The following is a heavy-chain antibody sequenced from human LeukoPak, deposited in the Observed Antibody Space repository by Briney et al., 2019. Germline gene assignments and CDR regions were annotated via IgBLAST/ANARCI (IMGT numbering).Heavy chain of an antibody. CDR2: INAANGHT. V-gene: IGHV1-3*03. CDR3: ARGRGPPNTNRDFYFYYYMDV. Sequence: ASVKVSCKASGYTFTNYAIHWVRQAPGQRFEWMGWINAANGHTKYSQEFQDRITITRDTSATTAYMELNNLRSEDMARYYCARGRGPPNTNRDFYFYYYMDVWGTGTTVAVSS. J-gene: IGHJ6*03. CDR1: GYTFTNYA. D-gene: IGHD3-10*01.